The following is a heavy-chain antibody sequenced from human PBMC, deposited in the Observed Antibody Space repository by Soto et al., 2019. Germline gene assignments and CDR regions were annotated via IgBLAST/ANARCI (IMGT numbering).Heavy chain of an antibody. D-gene: IGHD3-3*01. CDR2: ISWNSGSI. V-gene: IGHV3-9*01. CDR1: GFTFDDYA. CDR3: AKGYDFWSGTIDY. Sequence: EVQLVESGGGLVQPGRSLRLSCAASGFTFDDYAMHWVRQAPGKGLAWVSGISWNSGSIGYADSVKGRFTISRDNAKNSLYLQMNSLRAEDTALYYCAKGYDFWSGTIDYWGQGTLVTVSS. J-gene: IGHJ4*02.